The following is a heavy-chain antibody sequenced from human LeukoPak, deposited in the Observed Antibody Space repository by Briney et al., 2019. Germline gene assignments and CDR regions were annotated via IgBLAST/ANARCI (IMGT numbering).Heavy chain of an antibody. J-gene: IGHJ5*02. V-gene: IGHV4-39*07. CDR2: IYYSGSA. CDR3: ARLRLGELSLAP. D-gene: IGHD3-16*02. Sequence: SETLSLTCTVSGGSISSPHYYWGWIRQPPGKGLEYIGTIYYSGSAYYNPSLESRVTISVDTSKNQFSLKLSSVTAADTAVYYCARLRLGELSLAPWGQGTLVTVSS. CDR1: GGSISSPHYY.